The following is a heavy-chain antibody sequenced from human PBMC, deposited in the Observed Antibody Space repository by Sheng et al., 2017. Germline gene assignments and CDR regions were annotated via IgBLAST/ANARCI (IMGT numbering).Heavy chain of an antibody. J-gene: IGHJ3*02. CDR2: ITASADST. Sequence: EVQLLESGGGLVQPGGSQRLSCAASGFTFNNYAMSWVRQAPGKGLEWVSTITASADSTYYADSVKGRFTISRDNSKNTLYLQMNSLRAEDTAVYYCAKGRAGGGGDAFDIWGHGTMVTVSS. CDR1: GFTFNNYA. CDR3: AKGRAGGGGDAFDI. V-gene: IGHV3-23*01. D-gene: IGHD3-16*01.